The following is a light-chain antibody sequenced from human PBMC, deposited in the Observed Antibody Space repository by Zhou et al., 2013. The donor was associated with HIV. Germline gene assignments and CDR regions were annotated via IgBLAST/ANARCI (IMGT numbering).Light chain of an antibody. Sequence: IVMTQSPATLSLAPGETATLSCRASQTLDTNLAWYQQRPGQAPRLLIFGASTRATGIPARFSGSGSGTDFTLAISSLESEDFAVYYCQQYNRWPPLTFGGGTQVEIK. J-gene: IGKJ4*01. CDR2: GAS. CDR1: QTLDTN. V-gene: IGKV3-15*01. CDR3: QQYNRWPPLT.